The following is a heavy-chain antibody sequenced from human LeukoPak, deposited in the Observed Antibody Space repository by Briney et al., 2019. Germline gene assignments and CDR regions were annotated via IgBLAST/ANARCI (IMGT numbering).Heavy chain of an antibody. D-gene: IGHD5-24*01. Sequence: SQTLSLTCTVSGGSISSGSHYWSWIRQPAGKGLEWIGRIYTSGSTNYNPSLKSRVTISVDRSKNQFSLKLSSVTAADTAVYSFARGVATINFDYCGKGTLVTVSS. CDR3: ARGVATINFDY. V-gene: IGHV4-61*02. CDR2: IYTSGST. CDR1: GGSISSGSHY. J-gene: IGHJ4*02.